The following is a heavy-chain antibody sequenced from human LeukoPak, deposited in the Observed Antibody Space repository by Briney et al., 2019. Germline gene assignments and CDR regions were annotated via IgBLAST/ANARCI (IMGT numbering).Heavy chain of an antibody. J-gene: IGHJ2*01. CDR2: IIPIFGTA. CDR3: ASRGCSSTSCYHTYWYFDL. V-gene: IGHV1-69*05. CDR1: GGTFCSYA. Sequence: GASVKVSCKASGGTFCSYAISWVRQAPGQGLEWMGGIIPIFGTANYAQKFQGRVTITTDESTSTAYMELSSLRSEDTAVYYCASRGCSSTSCYHTYWYFDLWGRGTLVTVSS. D-gene: IGHD2-2*01.